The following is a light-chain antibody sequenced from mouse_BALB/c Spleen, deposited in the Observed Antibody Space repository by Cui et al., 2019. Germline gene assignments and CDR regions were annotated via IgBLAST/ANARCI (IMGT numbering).Light chain of an antibody. J-gene: IGKJ1*01. Sequence: DIEMTQSPSSMYASLGERVTITCKASQDISSYLSWFQQKPGKSPKTLIYRANRLVDGVPSRFSGSGSGQDYSLTISSLEYEDMVIYYCLRYDEFPRTFGGGTKLEIK. V-gene: IGKV14-111*01. CDR3: LRYDEFPRT. CDR2: RAN. CDR1: QDISSY.